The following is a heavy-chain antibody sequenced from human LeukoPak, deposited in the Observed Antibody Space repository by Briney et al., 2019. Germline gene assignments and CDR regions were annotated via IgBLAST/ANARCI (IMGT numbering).Heavy chain of an antibody. CDR2: IYYSGST. CDR1: GGSISSYY. J-gene: IGHJ6*02. D-gene: IGHD3-3*01. Sequence: SETLSLTCTVSGGSISSYYWSWIRQPAGKGLEWIGSIYYSGSTYYNPSLKSRVTISVDTSKNQFSLKLSSVTAADTAVYYCARLGSDYDFWSGYYTAYYYYGMDVWGQGTTVTVSS. V-gene: IGHV4-59*05. CDR3: ARLGSDYDFWSGYYTAYYYYGMDV.